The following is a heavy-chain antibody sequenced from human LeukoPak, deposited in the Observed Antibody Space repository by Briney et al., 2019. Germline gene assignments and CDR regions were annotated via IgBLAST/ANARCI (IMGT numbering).Heavy chain of an antibody. CDR2: IIPIFGTA. V-gene: IGHV1-69*13. Sequence: ASVKVSCKASGGTFSNYAISWVRQAPGQGLEWMGGIIPIFGTANYAQKFQGRVTITADESTSTAYMELSSLRSEDTAVYYCARYPPYYYDSSGYYYYYYGMDVWGQGTTVTVSS. CDR1: GGTFSNYA. J-gene: IGHJ6*02. CDR3: ARYPPYYYDSSGYYYYYYGMDV. D-gene: IGHD3-22*01.